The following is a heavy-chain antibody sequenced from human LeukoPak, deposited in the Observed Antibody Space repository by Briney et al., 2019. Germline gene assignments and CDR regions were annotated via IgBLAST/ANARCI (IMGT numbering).Heavy chain of an antibody. CDR3: ARDRYYDFWSGYYTDVLGY. J-gene: IGHJ4*02. CDR2: ISYDGSNK. Sequence: PGRSLRLSCAASGFNFYNYDIQWVRQAPGKGLEWVAIISYDGSNKYYADSVKGRFTISRDNSKNTLYLQVNSLRAEDTAVYYCARDRYYDFWSGYYTDVLGYWGQGTLVTVSS. D-gene: IGHD3-3*01. CDR1: GFNFYNYD. V-gene: IGHV3-30*04.